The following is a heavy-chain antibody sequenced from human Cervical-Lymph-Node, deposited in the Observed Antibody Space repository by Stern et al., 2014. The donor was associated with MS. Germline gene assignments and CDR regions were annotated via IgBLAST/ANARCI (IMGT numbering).Heavy chain of an antibody. CDR3: ARGLVDTAMVSPYFDY. Sequence: VQLVESGAEVKKPGASVKGSCKASGYTFTGYYMHWVRQAPGQGLEWMGWINPNRGGTNYAQKFQGWVTMTRDTSISTAYMELSRLRSDDTAVYYCARGLVDTAMVSPYFDYWGQGTLVTVSS. CDR1: GYTFTGYY. V-gene: IGHV1-2*04. D-gene: IGHD5-18*01. J-gene: IGHJ4*02. CDR2: INPNRGGT.